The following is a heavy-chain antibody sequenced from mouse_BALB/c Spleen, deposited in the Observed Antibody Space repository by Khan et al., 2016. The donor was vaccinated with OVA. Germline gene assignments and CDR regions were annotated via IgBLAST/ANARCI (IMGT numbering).Heavy chain of an antibody. J-gene: IGHJ1*01. Sequence: VQLQESGPELVKPGASVKMSCKASDYTFISYYIHWVKQRPGQGLEWIGWIYPGDGRTKYNEKFKGKTTLTADKSSSTVYMLRSSLTSEDSAIYFCAIGYYGSDWYFDGWGAGTTVTVSS. CDR3: AIGYYGSDWYFDG. CDR1: DYTFISYY. D-gene: IGHD1-1*01. V-gene: IGHV1S56*01. CDR2: IYPGDGRT.